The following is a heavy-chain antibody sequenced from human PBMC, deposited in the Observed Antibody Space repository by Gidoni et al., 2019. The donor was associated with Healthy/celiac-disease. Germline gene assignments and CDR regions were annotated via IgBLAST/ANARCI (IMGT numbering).Heavy chain of an antibody. D-gene: IGHD3-16*01. V-gene: IGHV3-30*18. CDR2: ISYDGSNK. CDR1: GFTFSSYG. J-gene: IGHJ6*02. Sequence: QVQLLESGGGVVQPGRSLRLSCAASGFTFSSYGMHWVRQAPGKGLEWVAVISYDGSNKYYADSVKGRFTISRDNSKNTLYLQMNSLRAEDTAVYYCAKVGPYSHYYDYGMDVWGQGTTVTVSS. CDR3: AKVGPYSHYYDYGMDV.